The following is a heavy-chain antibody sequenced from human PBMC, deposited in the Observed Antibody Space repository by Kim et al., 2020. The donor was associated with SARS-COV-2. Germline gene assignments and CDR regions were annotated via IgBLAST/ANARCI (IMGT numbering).Heavy chain of an antibody. V-gene: IGHV4-61*01. CDR1: GGSVSSGSYY. Sequence: SETLSLTCTVSGGSVSSGSYYWSWIRQPPGKGLDWIGYIYFSGNTNYNPSLKSRVTISVDTSKNQFSLKLSSVTAADTAVYYCARGSVSATAWVHTGYYFDYWGQGTMVTVSS. CDR2: IYFSGNT. J-gene: IGHJ4*02. CDR3: ARGSVSATAWVHTGYYFDY. D-gene: IGHD2-8*02.